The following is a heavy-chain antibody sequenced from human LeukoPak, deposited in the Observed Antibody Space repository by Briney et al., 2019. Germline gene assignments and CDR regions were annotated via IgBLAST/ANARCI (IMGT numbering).Heavy chain of an antibody. J-gene: IGHJ4*02. V-gene: IGHV3-73*01. CDR2: IRSKANSYAT. D-gene: IGHD3-3*01. Sequence: PGGSLRLCCAASGFTFSGSAMHWVRQASGKGLEWVGRIRSKANSYATAYAASVKGRFTISRDDSKNTAYLQMDSLKTEDTAVYYCTYDFWSGNPPRYFDYWGQGTLVTVSS. CDR1: GFTFSGSA. CDR3: TYDFWSGNPPRYFDY.